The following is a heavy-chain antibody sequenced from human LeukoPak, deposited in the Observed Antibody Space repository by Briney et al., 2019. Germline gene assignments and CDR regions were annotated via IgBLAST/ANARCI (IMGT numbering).Heavy chain of an antibody. J-gene: IGHJ4*02. CDR1: GYTFTSYY. Sequence: ASVKVSCKASGYTFTSYYMHWVRQAPGQGLEWMGIINPSGGSTSYAQKFQDRVTMTRDTSTSTVYMELSSLRSEDTAVYYCVRDRQWELPFDYWGQGALVTVSS. V-gene: IGHV1-46*01. CDR3: VRDRQWELPFDY. CDR2: INPSGGST. D-gene: IGHD1-26*01.